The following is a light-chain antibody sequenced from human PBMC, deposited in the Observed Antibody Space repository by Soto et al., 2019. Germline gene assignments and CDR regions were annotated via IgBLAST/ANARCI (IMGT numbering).Light chain of an antibody. CDR2: RDA. CDR3: QVWDSSAVV. V-gene: IGLV3-9*01. Sequence: YELSQPLSVSVALGQTARITCGGNSIGGKNVHWYQYKPGQAPVLVIYRDANRPSGIPERFSGSNSGNTATLTISGAQAEDEADYYCQVWDSSAVVFGGGTKLTVL. J-gene: IGLJ3*02. CDR1: SIGGKN.